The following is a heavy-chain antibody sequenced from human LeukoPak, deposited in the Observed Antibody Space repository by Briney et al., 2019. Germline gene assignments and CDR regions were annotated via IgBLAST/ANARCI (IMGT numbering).Heavy chain of an antibody. J-gene: IGHJ5*02. D-gene: IGHD3-3*01. V-gene: IGHV1-69*06. Sequence: SVKVSCKASGGTLSSYAISWVRQAPGQGLEWMGGIIPIFGTANYAQKFQGRVTITADKSTSTAYMELSSLRSEDTAVYYCARDLGVTIFHWFDPWGQGTLVTVSS. CDR1: GGTLSSYA. CDR2: IIPIFGTA. CDR3: ARDLGVTIFHWFDP.